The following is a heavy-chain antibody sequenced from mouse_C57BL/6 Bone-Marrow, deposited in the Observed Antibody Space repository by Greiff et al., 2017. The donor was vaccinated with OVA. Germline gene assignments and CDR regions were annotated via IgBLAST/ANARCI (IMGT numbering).Heavy chain of an antibody. CDR3: AIDSSGFPRR. V-gene: IGHV1-59*01. D-gene: IGHD3-2*02. CDR2: IDPSDSYT. CDR1: GYTFTSYW. J-gene: IGHJ3*02. Sequence: QVQLQQPGAELVRPGTSVKLSCKASGYTFTSYWMHWVKQRPGQGLEWIGVIDPSDSYTNYNQKFKGKATLTVDTSSSTAYMQLSSLTSEDSAVYYCAIDSSGFPRRWGQGTLVTVSA.